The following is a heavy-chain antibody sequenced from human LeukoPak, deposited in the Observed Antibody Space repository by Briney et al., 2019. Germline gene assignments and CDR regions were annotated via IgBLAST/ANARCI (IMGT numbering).Heavy chain of an antibody. Sequence: ASVKVSCKASGYSFSTHWMHWVRQAPGQGLEWMGIINPSGGFTSYAQKLQGRVTVTRDMSTSTVYMELSSLRSEDTAVYYCARGGTLDYWGQGTLVTVSS. CDR3: ARGGTLDY. CDR1: GYSFSTHW. V-gene: IGHV1-46*01. D-gene: IGHD1-14*01. CDR2: INPSGGFT. J-gene: IGHJ4*02.